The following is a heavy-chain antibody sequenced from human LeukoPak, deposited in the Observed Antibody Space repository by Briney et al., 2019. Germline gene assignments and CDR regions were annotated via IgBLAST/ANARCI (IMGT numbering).Heavy chain of an antibody. Sequence: ASVKVSCKASGYTFTGYYMHWVRQAPGQGLEWMGWINPNSGGTNYAQKFRGRVTMTTDTSTSTAYMELRSLRSDDTAVYYCARSDCSSTSCSPWDWFDPWGQGTLVTVSS. CDR2: INPNSGGT. CDR3: ARSDCSSTSCSPWDWFDP. CDR1: GYTFTGYY. V-gene: IGHV1-2*02. J-gene: IGHJ5*02. D-gene: IGHD2-2*01.